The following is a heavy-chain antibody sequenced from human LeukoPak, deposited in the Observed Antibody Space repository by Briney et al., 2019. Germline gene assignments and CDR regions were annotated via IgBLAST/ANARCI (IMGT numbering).Heavy chain of an antibody. CDR2: INPNSGGT. CDR3: ATLTTVVTAYYFDY. CDR1: GYTFTGYY. V-gene: IGHV1-2*04. Sequence: ASVKVSCKASGYTFTGYYMHWVRQAPGQGLEWMGWINPNSGGTNYAQKFQGWVTMTRDTSISTAYMELSRLRSDDTAVYYCATLTTVVTAYYFDYWGQGTLVTVSS. D-gene: IGHD4-23*01. J-gene: IGHJ4*02.